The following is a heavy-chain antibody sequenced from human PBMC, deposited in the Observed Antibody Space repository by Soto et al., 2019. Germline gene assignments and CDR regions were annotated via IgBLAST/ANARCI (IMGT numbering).Heavy chain of an antibody. CDR1: GYTFTSYA. J-gene: IGHJ4*02. V-gene: IGHV1-3*01. D-gene: IGHD3-22*01. Sequence: ASVKVSCKASGYTFTSYAMHWVRQAPGQRLEWMGWINAGNGNTKYSQKFQGRVTITRDTSASTAYMELSSPRSEDTAVYYCARVSYYYDSRARNNYFDYWGQGTLVTVSS. CDR2: INAGNGNT. CDR3: ARVSYYYDSRARNNYFDY.